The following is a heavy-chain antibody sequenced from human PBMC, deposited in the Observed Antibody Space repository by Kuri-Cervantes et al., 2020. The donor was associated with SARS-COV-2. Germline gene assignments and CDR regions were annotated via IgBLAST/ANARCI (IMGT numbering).Heavy chain of an antibody. V-gene: IGHV3-48*04. CDR1: GFTFNTYS. CDR3: ARVAGEGPIYYYYMDV. J-gene: IGHJ6*03. Sequence: GESLKISCAASGFTFNTYSMDWVRLAPGKGLEWLAYISKGSDTIYYADSVKGRFTISRDTAKNSLSLYMNSLRGEDTAVYYCARVAGEGPIYYYYMDVWGKGTTVTVSS. CDR2: ISKGSDTI.